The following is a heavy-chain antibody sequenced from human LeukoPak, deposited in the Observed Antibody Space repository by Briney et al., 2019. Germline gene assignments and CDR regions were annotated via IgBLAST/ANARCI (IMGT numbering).Heavy chain of an antibody. CDR2: IYNDGSST. D-gene: IGHD3-22*01. Sequence: GGSLRLSCAASGFTFSNFAMSWVRQAPGKGLVWVSRIYNDGSSTSYADSVKGRFTISRDNARNTLYLQMNSLRAEDTAVYYCARRGSDRSAYSTDVWGQGTTVTVSS. J-gene: IGHJ6*02. CDR3: ARRGSDRSAYSTDV. CDR1: GFTFSNFA. V-gene: IGHV3-74*01.